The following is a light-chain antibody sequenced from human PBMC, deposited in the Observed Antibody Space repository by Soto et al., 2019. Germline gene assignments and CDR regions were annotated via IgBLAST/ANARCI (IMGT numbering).Light chain of an antibody. J-gene: IGKJ1*01. V-gene: IGKV3-15*01. CDR2: AAS. CDR3: QQYNDSPQT. CDR1: QSVSSN. Sequence: EILMTQSPGTLSVSPGERATLSCRASQSVSSNLAWYQRKPGQAPRLLIYAASTRATGIPARFSASGSGTEFTLTLSSLQSQDFAVYYCQQYNDSPQTFGQGTKVEIK.